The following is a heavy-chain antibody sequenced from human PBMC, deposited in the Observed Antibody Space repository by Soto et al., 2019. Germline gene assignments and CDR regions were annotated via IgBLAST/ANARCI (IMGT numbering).Heavy chain of an antibody. CDR3: ATYGGDTGRFDY. CDR1: GGSISSSRYD. J-gene: IGHJ4*02. V-gene: IGHV4-39*01. D-gene: IGHD4-17*01. Sequence: TSETLSLTCSVSGGSISSSRYDWTWIRQPPGKGLEWINSGTIYFNPSLRSRVTISVDTSKNQFSLRLSSVTAADTAVYYCATYGGDTGRFDYWGQGNLVTVSS. CDR2: SGTI.